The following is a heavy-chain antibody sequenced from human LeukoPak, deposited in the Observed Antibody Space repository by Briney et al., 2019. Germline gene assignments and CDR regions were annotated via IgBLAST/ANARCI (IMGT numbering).Heavy chain of an antibody. V-gene: IGHV3-30*18. J-gene: IGHJ4*02. D-gene: IGHD1-26*01. CDR2: KSYDGSTK. CDR3: AKDSSVWVVGAISFFDY. CDR1: GFTFSNYG. Sequence: PGGSLRLSCAASGFTFSNYGMHWVRQAPGKGLEWVAAKSYDGSTKYYADSVKGRFTSSRDNSTNTLYLQMNSLRPEDTAVYYCAKDSSVWVVGAISFFDYWGQGTLVTVSS.